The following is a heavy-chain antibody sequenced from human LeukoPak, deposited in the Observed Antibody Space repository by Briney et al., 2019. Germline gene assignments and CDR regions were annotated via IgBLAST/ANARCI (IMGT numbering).Heavy chain of an antibody. J-gene: IGHJ6*02. CDR3: ARDVVRGVIDAIFYSMDV. CDR1: GFTFSDYY. CDR2: INSSGSTI. V-gene: IGHV3-11*01. Sequence: PGGSLRLSCAASGFTFSDYYMSWIRQAPGKGLEWVSYINSSGSTIYYADSVKGRFTISRDNAKNSLYLQMNSLRAEDTAMYYCARDVVRGVIDAIFYSMDVWGQGTTVTVSS. D-gene: IGHD3-10*01.